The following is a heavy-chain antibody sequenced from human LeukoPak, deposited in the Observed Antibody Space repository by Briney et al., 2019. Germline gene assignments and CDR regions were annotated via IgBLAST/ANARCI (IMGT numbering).Heavy chain of an antibody. CDR1: GFTFDDYT. Sequence: GGSLRLSCAASGFTFDDYTMHWVRQAPGKGLEWVSLISWDGGSTYYADSVKGRFTISRDNSKNSLYLQMNSLRTEDTALYYCAKDSSPIGIDSSGYSDAFDIWGQGTMVTVSS. J-gene: IGHJ3*02. CDR3: AKDSSPIGIDSSGYSDAFDI. D-gene: IGHD3-22*01. CDR2: ISWDGGST. V-gene: IGHV3-43*01.